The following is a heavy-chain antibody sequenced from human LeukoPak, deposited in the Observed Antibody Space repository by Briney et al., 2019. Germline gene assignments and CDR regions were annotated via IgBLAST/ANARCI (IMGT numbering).Heavy chain of an antibody. J-gene: IGHJ6*04. CDR2: ISGSGGST. D-gene: IGHD2-15*01. V-gene: IGHV3-23*01. CDR1: GFTFSSYA. CDR3: AKGTDIVVVDYGMDV. Sequence: GGSLRLSCAASGFTFSSYAMSWVRQAPGKGLEWVSAISGSGGSTYYADSVKGRFTISRDYSKNTLYLQMNSLRAEDTAVYYCAKGTDIVVVDYGMDVWGKGTTVTVSS.